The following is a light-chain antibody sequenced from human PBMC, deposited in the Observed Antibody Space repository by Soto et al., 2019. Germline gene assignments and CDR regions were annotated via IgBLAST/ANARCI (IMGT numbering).Light chain of an antibody. J-gene: IGLJ1*01. CDR1: NSDVGLYNT. Sequence: QSALTQPASVSGSPGQTITISCTGTNSDVGLYNTVSWYQHHPGKAPKLIIYEVTHRPAGISDRFSASKSGNTASLTISGLQAEDEADYYCNSLRVNHLYVFGSGTKVTVL. CDR3: NSLRVNHLYV. V-gene: IGLV2-14*01. CDR2: EVT.